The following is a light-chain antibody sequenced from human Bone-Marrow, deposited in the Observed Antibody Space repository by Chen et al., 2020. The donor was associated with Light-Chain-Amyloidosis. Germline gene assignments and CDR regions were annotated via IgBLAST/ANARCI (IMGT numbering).Light chain of an antibody. Sequence: QSALTQPASVSGSPGQSITISCTGTSSDVGGDNHVSWYQQHPDKAPKLMIYEVTNRPSWVPVRFSGSKSDNTAALTISGLQTEDEADYFCRSYTITNTLVFGSGTRVTVL. CDR2: EVT. V-gene: IGLV2-14*01. CDR3: RSYTITNTLV. CDR1: SSDVGGDNH. J-gene: IGLJ1*01.